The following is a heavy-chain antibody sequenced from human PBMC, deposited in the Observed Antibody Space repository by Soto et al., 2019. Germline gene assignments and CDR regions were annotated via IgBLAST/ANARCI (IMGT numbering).Heavy chain of an antibody. D-gene: IGHD3-10*01. CDR1: GYTFTSYA. CDR2: INAGNGNT. J-gene: IGHJ4*01. V-gene: IGHV1-3*01. CDR3: ARGLWFGEHPGVY. Sequence: ASVKVSCKASGYTFTSYAMHWLRQAPGQRLEWMGWINAGNGNTKYSQKFQGRVTITRDTSASTAYMELSSLRSEDTAVYYCARGLWFGEHPGVYWGQGTLVTVSS.